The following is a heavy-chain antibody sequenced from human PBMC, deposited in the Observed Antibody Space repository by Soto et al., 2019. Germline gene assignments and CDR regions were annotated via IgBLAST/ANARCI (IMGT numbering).Heavy chain of an antibody. CDR1: GLIFSNYG. J-gene: IGHJ4*02. CDR3: AKGGYYGSGSYFSTWYDY. CDR2: ISRSGDST. V-gene: IGHV3-23*01. Sequence: EVQLLESGGGLVQPGGSLRLSCAASGLIFSNYGMSWVRQAPGKGLEWVSGISRSGDSTYYADSVKGRFTMSRDNSKNTLLPQMNSLRAEDTALYYCAKGGYYGSGSYFSTWYDYWGQGTLVTVSS. D-gene: IGHD3-10*01.